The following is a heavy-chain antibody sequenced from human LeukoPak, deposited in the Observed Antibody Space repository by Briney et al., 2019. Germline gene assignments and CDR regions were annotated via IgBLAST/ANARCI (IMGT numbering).Heavy chain of an antibody. V-gene: IGHV4-38-2*02. D-gene: IGHD3-10*01. CDR3: ARGYYGSGTYYEGGWFDP. Sequence: SETLSLTCSVSGYSISSGSYWGWIRQSPGMGLQWLGSIFHRGTTYYNPSLKSRISISLDTSLNQFSLNLDSVTAADTAIYYCARGYYGSGTYYEGGWFDPWGQGTLVTVSS. CDR2: IFHRGTT. CDR1: GYSISSGSY. J-gene: IGHJ5*02.